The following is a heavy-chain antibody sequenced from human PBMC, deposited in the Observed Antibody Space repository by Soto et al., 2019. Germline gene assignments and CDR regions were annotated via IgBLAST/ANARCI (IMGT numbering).Heavy chain of an antibody. D-gene: IGHD1-26*01. CDR3: ARELELYYYGMDV. J-gene: IGHJ6*02. CDR2: IYSGGST. V-gene: IGHV3-53*01. CDR1: GFTVSSYY. Sequence: EVQLVESGGGLIQPGGSLRLSCAASGFTVSSYYMSWVRQAPGKGLEWVSVIYSGGSTYYADSVKGRFTIYRDNSKNTLYLQRNSLRAEDTAVYYCARELELYYYGMDVWGQGTTVTVSS.